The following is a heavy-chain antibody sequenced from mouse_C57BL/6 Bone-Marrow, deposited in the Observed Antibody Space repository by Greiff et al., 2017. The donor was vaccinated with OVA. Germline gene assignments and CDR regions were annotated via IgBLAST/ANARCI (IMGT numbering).Heavy chain of an antibody. D-gene: IGHD1-1*01. CDR1: GFTFSDYG. J-gene: IGHJ2*01. CDR3: ATLGTVVALAY. CDR2: ISSGSSTI. V-gene: IGHV5-17*01. Sequence: EVNLVESGGGLVKPGGSLKLSCAASGFTFSDYGMHWVRQAPEKGLEWVAYISSGSSTIYYADTVKGRFSISRDNAKNTLCLQMTSLRSEDTAMYYCATLGTVVALAYWGQGTTLTVSS.